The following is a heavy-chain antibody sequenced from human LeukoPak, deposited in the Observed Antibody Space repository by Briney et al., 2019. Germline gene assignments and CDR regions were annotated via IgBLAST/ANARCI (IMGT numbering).Heavy chain of an antibody. Sequence: SETLSLTCAVSGASVGGNHWSWIRQSPEKGLEWIGNIFHDGVTDYNPSLKSRVTMSIDTSKRQFSLRLSSVTAADTAVYYCARDWRDVVAATGGAFDIWGQGTMVTVSS. CDR1: GASVGGNH. CDR2: IFHDGVT. V-gene: IGHV4-59*02. J-gene: IGHJ3*02. D-gene: IGHD2-15*01. CDR3: ARDWRDVVAATGGAFDI.